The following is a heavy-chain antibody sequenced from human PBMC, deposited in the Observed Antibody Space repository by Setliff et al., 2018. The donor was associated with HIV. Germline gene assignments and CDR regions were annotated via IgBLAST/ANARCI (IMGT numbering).Heavy chain of an antibody. J-gene: IGHJ4*02. CDR3: ARAGYLLHYFDS. CDR1: GYSFSNYA. Sequence: ASVKVSCKASGYSFSNYAIHWVRQAPGQGLEWVGWINGGNAITKFSQKFQGRVTFTRDTSASTAYMELSSPRSEDTAVYYCARAGYLLHYFDSWGQGTLVTVSS. CDR2: INGGNAIT. D-gene: IGHD1-26*01. V-gene: IGHV1-3*01.